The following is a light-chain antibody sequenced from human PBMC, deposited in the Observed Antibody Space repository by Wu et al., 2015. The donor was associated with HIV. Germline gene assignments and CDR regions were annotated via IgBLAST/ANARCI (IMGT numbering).Light chain of an antibody. Sequence: DIQMTQSPSAMSASVGDSVTITCRASRDISNYLAWFQQKPGKVPKRLIYGASTLQSGVPSRFSGSGSGTEFTLTISSLQPEDFATYYCLQHNNYPYTFGQGTKLEIK. CDR1: RDISNY. V-gene: IGKV1-17*03. J-gene: IGKJ2*01. CDR2: GAS. CDR3: LQHNNYPYT.